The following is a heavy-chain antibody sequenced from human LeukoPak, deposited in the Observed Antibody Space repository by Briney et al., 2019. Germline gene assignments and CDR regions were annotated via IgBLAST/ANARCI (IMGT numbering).Heavy chain of an antibody. Sequence: ASVTVSCKASGYTFTGFYLHWVRQAPGQGLEWMGWIHPDSGGTNYAQTFQGRVTMTRDTSISTAYMELSRLRSDDSAVYYCTREDYWGQGTLVTVSS. V-gene: IGHV1-2*02. CDR2: IHPDSGGT. CDR3: TREDY. J-gene: IGHJ4*02. CDR1: GYTFTGFY.